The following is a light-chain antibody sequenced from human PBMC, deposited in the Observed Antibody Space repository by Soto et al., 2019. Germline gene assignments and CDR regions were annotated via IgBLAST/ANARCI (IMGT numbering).Light chain of an antibody. CDR2: EVS. CDR1: SSDVGGYDY. J-gene: IGLJ1*01. V-gene: IGLV2-14*01. Sequence: ALTQPASVSGSPGQSITISCTGTSSDVGGYDYVSWYQHHPGKAPKLTIYEVSNRPSGVSNRFSGSKSGNTASLTISGLQAEDEAEYYCSSYTSSSTDVFGTGTKVTVL. CDR3: SSYTSSSTDV.